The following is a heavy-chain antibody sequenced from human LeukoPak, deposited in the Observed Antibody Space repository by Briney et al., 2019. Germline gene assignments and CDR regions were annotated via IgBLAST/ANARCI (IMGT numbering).Heavy chain of an antibody. Sequence: ASVKVSFKASGYTLTRYYMHWVGQAPGQGLEWRGWIKPNSGGTNYAQKFQGRVTMTRDTSISTAYMELSRLRSDDTAVYYCARGGYGDPGPPDYWGQGTLVTVSS. CDR3: ARGGYGDPGPPDY. CDR1: GYTLTRYY. CDR2: IKPNSGGT. V-gene: IGHV1-2*02. D-gene: IGHD4-17*01. J-gene: IGHJ4*02.